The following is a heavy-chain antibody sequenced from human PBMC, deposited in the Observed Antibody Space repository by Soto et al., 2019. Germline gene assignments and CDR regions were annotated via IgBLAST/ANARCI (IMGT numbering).Heavy chain of an antibody. CDR3: ASPKFRFWQQLDP. Sequence: SVKVSCKASGGTFSSYAISWVRQAPGQGLEWMGGIIPIFGTANYAQKFQGRVTITADESTSTAYMELGSLRSEGTAVYYCASPKFRFWQQLDPWGQGTLVTVSS. D-gene: IGHD3-3*01. J-gene: IGHJ5*02. CDR1: GGTFSSYA. CDR2: IIPIFGTA. V-gene: IGHV1-69*13.